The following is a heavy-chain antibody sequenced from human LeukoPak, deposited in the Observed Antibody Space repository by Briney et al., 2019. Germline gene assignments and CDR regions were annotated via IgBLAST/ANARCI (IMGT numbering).Heavy chain of an antibody. V-gene: IGHV3-21*04. CDR1: GFTLSNYA. CDR2: ISSSSSYI. D-gene: IGHD3-10*01. Sequence: GGSLRLSCAASGFTLSNYAMSWVRQAPGKGLEWVSSISSSSSYIYYADSVKGRFTISRDNSKNTLYLQMNSLRAEDTAVYYCARALWFGELYVWGQGTTVTVSS. CDR3: ARALWFGELYV. J-gene: IGHJ6*02.